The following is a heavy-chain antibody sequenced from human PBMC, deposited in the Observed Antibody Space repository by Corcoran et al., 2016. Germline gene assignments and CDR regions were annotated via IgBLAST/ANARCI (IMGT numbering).Heavy chain of an antibody. J-gene: IGHJ6*02. CDR3: ARGDGSGRDYYYYYGMDV. D-gene: IGHD3-10*01. Sequence: QVQLQQWGAGLLKPSETLSLTCAVSGGSFSGYYWSWIRQPPGTGLEWIGEINHSGSTNYNPSRKSRVTISVDTSKNQFSLKLRSVTAADTAGYYCARGDGSGRDYYYYYGMDVWGQGTTVTVSS. CDR2: INHSGST. CDR1: GGSFSGYY. V-gene: IGHV4-34*01.